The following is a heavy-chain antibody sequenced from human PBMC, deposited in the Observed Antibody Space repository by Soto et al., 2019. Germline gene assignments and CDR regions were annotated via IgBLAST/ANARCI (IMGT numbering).Heavy chain of an antibody. J-gene: IGHJ6*02. CDR2: IKTKIEGETT. Sequence: QLVESGGGLVRPGGSLRLSCSASGFSISSAWMNWVHQAPGKGLEWVGRIKTKIEGETTHYAAPVNGRFTVSRDDSKNMLYLQMNSLKADDPALYYCTTGSVEGVWGQGTTVTVSS. D-gene: IGHD2-15*01. V-gene: IGHV3-15*07. CDR3: TTGSVEGV. CDR1: GFSISSAW.